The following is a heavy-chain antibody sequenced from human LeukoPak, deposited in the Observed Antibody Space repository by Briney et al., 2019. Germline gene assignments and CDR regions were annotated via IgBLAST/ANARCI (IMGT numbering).Heavy chain of an antibody. CDR1: GFTISSYA. V-gene: IGHV3-30*10. CDR2: TSHDGSNK. D-gene: IGHD2-2*01. J-gene: IGHJ4*02. Sequence: PGGSLRLSCAASGFTISSYAMNWVRQAPGKGLEWVALTSHDGSNKYYTESVKDRFTISRDSSKNTLYLQMNSLRAEDTAVYYCARSAEIYSNSFDYWGQGTPVTVSS. CDR3: ARSAEIYSNSFDY.